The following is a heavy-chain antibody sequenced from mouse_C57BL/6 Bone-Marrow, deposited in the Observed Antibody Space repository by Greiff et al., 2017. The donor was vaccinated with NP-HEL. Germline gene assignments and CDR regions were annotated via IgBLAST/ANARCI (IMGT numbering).Heavy chain of an antibody. CDR2: IDPSDSYT. CDR1: GYTFTSYW. CDR3: ASSGTKPFAY. J-gene: IGHJ3*01. D-gene: IGHD1-1*01. Sequence: QVQLQQPGAELVMPGASVKMSCKASGYTFTSYWMHWVKQRPGQGLEWIGEIDPSDSYTNYNQKFKGKSTLTVDKSSSTAYMQLSSLTSEDSAVYYCASSGTKPFAYWGQGTLVTVSA. V-gene: IGHV1-69*01.